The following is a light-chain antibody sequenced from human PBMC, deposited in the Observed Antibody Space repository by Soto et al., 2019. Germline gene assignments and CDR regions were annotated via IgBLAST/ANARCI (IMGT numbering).Light chain of an antibody. CDR1: QSVSSY. J-gene: IGKJ3*01. V-gene: IGKV3-11*01. Sequence: EIVLTQSPATLSLSPGERATLSCRASQSVSSYLAWYQQKPGQAPRLLIYDTSNRATGIPARFSGSGSGTDFTLTISSLQPEDFAVYYCQQLSNWPPLTFGPGTKVDIK. CDR3: QQLSNWPPLT. CDR2: DTS.